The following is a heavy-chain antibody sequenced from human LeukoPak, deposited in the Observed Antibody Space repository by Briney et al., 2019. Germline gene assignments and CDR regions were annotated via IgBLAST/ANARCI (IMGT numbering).Heavy chain of an antibody. CDR3: ASAGLGYCSSTSCPTDAFDI. V-gene: IGHV4-59*01. D-gene: IGHD2-2*01. CDR2: IYYSGST. J-gene: IGHJ3*02. Sequence: TSSETLSLTCTVSGGSISSYYWSWIRQPPGKGLEWIGYIYYSGSTNYNPSLKSRVTISVDTSKNQFSLKLSSVTAADTAVYYCASAGLGYCSSTSCPTDAFDIWGQGTMVTVSS. CDR1: GGSISSYY.